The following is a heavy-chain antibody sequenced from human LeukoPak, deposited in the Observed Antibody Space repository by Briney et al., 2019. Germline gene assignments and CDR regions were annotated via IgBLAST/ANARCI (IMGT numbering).Heavy chain of an antibody. Sequence: GGSLRLSCAASGFTFSSYGMHWVRQAPGKGLEWVAVIWYDGSNKYYADSVKGRFTISRDNSKNTLYLQMNSLRAEDTAVYYCAKDIQYYYDSSGYYFFDYWGQGTLVTVSS. CDR2: IWYDGSNK. V-gene: IGHV3-33*06. CDR1: GFTFSSYG. J-gene: IGHJ4*02. CDR3: AKDIQYYYDSSGYYFFDY. D-gene: IGHD3-22*01.